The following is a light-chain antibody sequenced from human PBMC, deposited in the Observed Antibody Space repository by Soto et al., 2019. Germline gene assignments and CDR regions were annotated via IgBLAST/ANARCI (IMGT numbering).Light chain of an antibody. CDR1: NTDVGQDKS. J-gene: IGLJ1*01. V-gene: IGLV2-14*01. Sequence: QSVLTQPASVSGSRGQSIIISCVGRNTDVGQDKSVSWYQQGPGKAPKLLTFEVTNRPSGVSNRFSGSRSGNTASLTISGLQPDDEGDYFCVSYTDTDTLVFGTGTKVTV. CDR2: EVT. CDR3: VSYTDTDTLV.